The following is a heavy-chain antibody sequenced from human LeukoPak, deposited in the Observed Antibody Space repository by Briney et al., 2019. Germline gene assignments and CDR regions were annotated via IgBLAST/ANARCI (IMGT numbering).Heavy chain of an antibody. CDR2: IYHSGST. J-gene: IGHJ4*02. D-gene: IGHD6-13*01. Sequence: SETLSLTCTVSGYSISSGYYWGWIRQPPGKGLEWIGSIYHSGSTYYNPSLKSRVTISVDTSKNQFSLKLSSVTAADTAVYYCAKLAAAGTRDYWGQGTLVTVSS. V-gene: IGHV4-38-2*02. CDR3: AKLAAAGTRDY. CDR1: GYSISSGYY.